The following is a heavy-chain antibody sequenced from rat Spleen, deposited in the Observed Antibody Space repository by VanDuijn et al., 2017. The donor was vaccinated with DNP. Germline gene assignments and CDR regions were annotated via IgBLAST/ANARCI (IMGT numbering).Heavy chain of an antibody. D-gene: IGHD1-11*01. CDR2: ISYDGSST. CDR1: GFTFSNYD. CDR3: ARLTTGYQGWFAY. V-gene: IGHV5-25*01. Sequence: EVQLVESGGGLVQPGRSMKLSCAASGFTFSNYDMAWVRQAPTKGLEWVASISYDGSSTYYRDSVKGRFTISRDNAKSSLYLQMDSLRSEDTATYYCARLTTGYQGWFAYWGQGTLVTVSS. J-gene: IGHJ3*01.